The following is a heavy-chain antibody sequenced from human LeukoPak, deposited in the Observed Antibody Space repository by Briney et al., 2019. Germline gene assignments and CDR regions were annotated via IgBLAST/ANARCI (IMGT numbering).Heavy chain of an antibody. D-gene: IGHD1-26*01. J-gene: IGHJ4*02. Sequence: SETLSLTCAVYGGSFSGNYWSWIRRPPGRGLEWIGEINHSGSTNYNPSLKSRVTISVDTSKNQFSLKLSSVTAADTAVYYCARLKWSGSYQDYFDYWGQGTLVTVSS. CDR1: GGSFSGNY. CDR3: ARLKWSGSYQDYFDY. CDR2: INHSGST. V-gene: IGHV4-34*01.